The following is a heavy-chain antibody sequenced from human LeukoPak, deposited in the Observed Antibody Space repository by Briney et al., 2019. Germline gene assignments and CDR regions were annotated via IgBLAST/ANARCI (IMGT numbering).Heavy chain of an antibody. V-gene: IGHV3-53*01. J-gene: IGHJ4*02. D-gene: IGHD1-26*01. CDR1: EFTFSNYA. CDR2: IYSGVST. Sequence: GGSLRLSCAASEFTFSNYAMNWVRQAPGKGLEWVSIIYSGVSTSYADSVKGRFTISRDNSKNTLYLQMNSLRAEDTAVYYCARFIVGATTEGAFDYWGQGTLVTVSS. CDR3: ARFIVGATTEGAFDY.